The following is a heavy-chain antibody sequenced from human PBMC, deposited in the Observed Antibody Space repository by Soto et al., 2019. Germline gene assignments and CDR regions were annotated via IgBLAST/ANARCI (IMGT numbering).Heavy chain of an antibody. J-gene: IGHJ6*02. CDR2: IFHSGNT. V-gene: IGHV4-4*02. D-gene: IGHD2-8*01. Sequence: SETMSLTCTVSSGSIDTTNWWSWVRQPPGKGLEWIGEIFHSGNTYYNPSLASRVTISVDTSKNQFSLNLRSVTAADTAVYYCARRTWGMDVWGQGTTVTVS. CDR1: SGSIDTTNW. CDR3: ARRTWGMDV.